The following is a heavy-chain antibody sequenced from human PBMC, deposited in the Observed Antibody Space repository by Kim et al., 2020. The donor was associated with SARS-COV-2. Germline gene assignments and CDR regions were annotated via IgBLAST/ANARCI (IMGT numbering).Heavy chain of an antibody. V-gene: IGHV4-4*09. D-gene: IGHD6-13*01. CDR3: ARRSSSWYYFDY. Sequence: NYNTPLQSRVTRSLATSKNQFSLKLGSVTAAATAVYYCARRSSSWYYFDYWGQGTLVTVSS. J-gene: IGHJ4*02.